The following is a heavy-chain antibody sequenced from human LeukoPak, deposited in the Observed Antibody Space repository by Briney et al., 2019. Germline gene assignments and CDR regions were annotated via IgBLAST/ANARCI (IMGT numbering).Heavy chain of an antibody. CDR3: ARARYSSGWYSKSPMDV. CDR1: GYSFTLYA. V-gene: IGHV7-4-1*02. Sequence: ASVKVSCKASGYSFTLYAMNWVRQAPGQGLEWMGWINTNTGNPTYAQGFTGRFVFSLDTSVSTAYLQISSLKAEDTAVYYCARARYSSGWYSKSPMDVWGKGTTVTVSS. D-gene: IGHD6-19*01. CDR2: INTNTGNP. J-gene: IGHJ6*03.